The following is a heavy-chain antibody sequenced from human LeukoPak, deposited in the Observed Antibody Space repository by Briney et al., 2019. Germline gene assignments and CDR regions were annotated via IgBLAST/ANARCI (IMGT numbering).Heavy chain of an antibody. D-gene: IGHD1-1*01. CDR1: GFTFSTYG. V-gene: IGHV3-21*01. CDR2: ISSSSIYI. CDR3: ARDHKPTATTTSLFDY. Sequence: GGSLRLSCAASGFTFSTYGMNWVRQAPGKGLEWVSSISSSSIYISYADSVKGRFTISRDNAKSSLYLQMNSLRVEDTAVYYCARDHKPTATTTSLFDYWGRGTLVTVSS. J-gene: IGHJ4*02.